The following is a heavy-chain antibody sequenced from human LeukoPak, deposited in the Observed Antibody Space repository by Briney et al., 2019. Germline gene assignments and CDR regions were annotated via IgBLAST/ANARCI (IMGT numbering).Heavy chain of an antibody. CDR3: ARANFLYCSSSTCLFDY. Sequence: GVSVKVSYKASGYIFTDYYMHWVLQAPGHGVGWMGWMNPHDGDTNYAQKFQRRVTMTRDTSISTAHMEVSRLRSDDTAVYYCARANFLYCSSSTCLFDYWGQGTLVTVSS. V-gene: IGHV1-2*02. CDR2: MNPHDGDT. D-gene: IGHD2-2*01. J-gene: IGHJ4*02. CDR1: GYIFTDYY.